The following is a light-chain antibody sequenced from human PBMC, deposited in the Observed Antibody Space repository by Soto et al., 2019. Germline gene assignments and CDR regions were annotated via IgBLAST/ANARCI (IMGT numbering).Light chain of an antibody. Sequence: QSALTQPASVSGSXGQSXXXXXTGTSSDVGGYNYVSWYQRHPGKAPKLMIYDVSNRPSGVSNRFSGSKSGNTASLTISGLQAEDEADYYCSSYTISSPHVVFGGGTKLTVL. CDR1: SSDVGGYNY. V-gene: IGLV2-14*01. J-gene: IGLJ2*01. CDR3: SSYTISSPHVV. CDR2: DVS.